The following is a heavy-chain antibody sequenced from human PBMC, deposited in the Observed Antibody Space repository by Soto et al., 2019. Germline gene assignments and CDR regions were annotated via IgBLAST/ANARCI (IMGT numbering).Heavy chain of an antibody. D-gene: IGHD3-10*01. Sequence: EVQLVETGGGLIQPGGSLRLSCAASGFTVSSAYMSWVRQAPGKGLEWVSVIYSGGSTYYADSLKGRFTISRDNSKNSLNLQMNTLRAEDTAVYYCASGGFAPFDYWRQGTMVTVSS. V-gene: IGHV3-53*02. CDR1: GFTVSSAY. CDR2: IYSGGST. CDR3: ASGGFAPFDY. J-gene: IGHJ4*02.